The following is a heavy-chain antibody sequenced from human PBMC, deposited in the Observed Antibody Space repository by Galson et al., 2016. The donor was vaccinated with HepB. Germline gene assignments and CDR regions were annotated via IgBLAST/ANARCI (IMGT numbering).Heavy chain of an antibody. V-gene: IGHV3-23*01. D-gene: IGHD6-19*01. J-gene: IGHJ4*02. CDR1: GFPFSTYG. CDR2: ISGSGGSI. Sequence: SLRLSCAASGFPFSTYGMSWVRQAPGKGLEWVSGISGSGGSIYSADSVKGQFTISRDNSKNMLYLQMNSLRADDTAVYYCAKKSLVAGTATYVFDNWGQGTLVTVSS. CDR3: AKKSLVAGTATYVFDN.